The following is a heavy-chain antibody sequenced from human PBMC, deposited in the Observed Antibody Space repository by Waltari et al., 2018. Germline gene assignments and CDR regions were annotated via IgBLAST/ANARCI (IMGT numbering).Heavy chain of an antibody. CDR3: ARTSVQDQYFMDV. V-gene: IGHV5-10-1*01. J-gene: IGHJ6*03. Sequence: EEQLVQSGPEVTKPGESLTISCKGSGYTFTNYWITWVRQMPGKGLEWMGRIDPSDSYTNYSPSFQGHVTISTDWSTSTAYLQWSSLTASDTAIYYCARTSVQDQYFMDVWGKGTTVTVSS. CDR2: IDPSDSYT. D-gene: IGHD2-2*01. CDR1: GYTFTNYW.